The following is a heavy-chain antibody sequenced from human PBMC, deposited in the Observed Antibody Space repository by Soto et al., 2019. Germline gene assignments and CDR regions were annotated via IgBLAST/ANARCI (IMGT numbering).Heavy chain of an antibody. CDR1: GYSFTSYW. CDR2: IYPGDSDT. CDR3: ATNLCSGGSCYNPYYYYYGMDV. D-gene: IGHD2-15*01. J-gene: IGHJ6*02. Sequence: GESLKISCKGSGYSFTSYWIGWVRQMPGKGLEWMGIIYPGDSDTRYSPSFQGQVTISADKSISTAYLQWSSLKASDTAMYYCATNLCSGGSCYNPYYYYYGMDVCGQGTTVTVSS. V-gene: IGHV5-51*01.